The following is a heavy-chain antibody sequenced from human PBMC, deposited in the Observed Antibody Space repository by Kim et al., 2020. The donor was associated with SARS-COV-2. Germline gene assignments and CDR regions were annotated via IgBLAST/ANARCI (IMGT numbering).Heavy chain of an antibody. J-gene: IGHJ1*01. CDR1: GFTFSSYE. Sequence: GGSLRLSCAASGFTFSSYEMNWVRQAPGKGLEWVSYISSSGSTIYYADSVKGRFTISRDNSKNTVYLQMNSLRAEDTALYYCAADGGFFFVGGLWGQGTQVTVSS. V-gene: IGHV3-48*03. D-gene: IGHD2-15*01. CDR2: ISSSGSTI. CDR3: AADGGFFFVGGL.